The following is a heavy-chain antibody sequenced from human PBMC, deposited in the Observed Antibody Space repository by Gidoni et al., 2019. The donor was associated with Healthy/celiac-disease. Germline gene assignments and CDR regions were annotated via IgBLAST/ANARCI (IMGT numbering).Heavy chain of an antibody. Sequence: YHSGSTNYNPSLKSRVTISVDKSKNQFSLKLSSVTAADTAVYYCARDGTGGSYYDYWGQGTLVTVSS. D-gene: IGHD1-26*01. J-gene: IGHJ4*02. CDR3: ARDGTGGSYYDY. V-gene: IGHV4-4*02. CDR2: YHSGST.